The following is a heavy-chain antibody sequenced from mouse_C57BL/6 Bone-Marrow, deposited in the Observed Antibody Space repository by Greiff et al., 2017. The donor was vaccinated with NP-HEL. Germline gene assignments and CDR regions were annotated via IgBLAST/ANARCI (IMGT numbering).Heavy chain of an antibody. J-gene: IGHJ1*03. CDR2: IDPSDSYT. Sequence: PGQGLEWIGVIDPSDSYTNYNKKFKGKATLTVDTSSSTAYMELRSLTSEDSAVYFCARGYYGSSCYWYFDVWGTGTTVTVSS. D-gene: IGHD1-1*01. CDR3: ARGYYGSSCYWYFDV. V-gene: IGHV1-59*01.